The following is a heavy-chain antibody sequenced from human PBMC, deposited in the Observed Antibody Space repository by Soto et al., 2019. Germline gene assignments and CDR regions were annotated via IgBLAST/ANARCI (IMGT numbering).Heavy chain of an antibody. CDR2: INSDGSST. CDR3: ARDRTPDFWSCYYGY. D-gene: IGHD3-3*01. Sequence: GGSLRLSCAASGFTFSSYWMHWVRQAPGKGLVWVSRINSDGSSTSYADSVKGRFTISRDNAKNTLYLQMNSLRAEDTAVYYCARDRTPDFWSCYYGYWGQGTLVTVSS. CDR1: GFTFSSYW. J-gene: IGHJ4*02. V-gene: IGHV3-74*01.